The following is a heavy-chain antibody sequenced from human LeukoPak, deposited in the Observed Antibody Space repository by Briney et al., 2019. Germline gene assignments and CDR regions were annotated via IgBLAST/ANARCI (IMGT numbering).Heavy chain of an antibody. CDR1: GGTFSSYA. D-gene: IGHD6-13*01. J-gene: IGHJ6*02. V-gene: IGHV1-69*01. CDR3: ASSLSYSSSWYRPWYYGMDV. CDR2: IIPIFGTA. Sequence: ASVKVSCKASGGTFSSYAISWVRQAPGQGLEWMGGIIPIFGTANYAQKFQGRVTITADESTSTAYMELRSLRSDDTAVYYCASSLSYSSSWYRPWYYGMDVWGQGTTVTVSS.